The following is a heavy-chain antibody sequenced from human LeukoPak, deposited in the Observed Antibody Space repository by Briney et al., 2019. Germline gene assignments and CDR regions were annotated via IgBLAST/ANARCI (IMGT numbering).Heavy chain of an antibody. Sequence: GGSLRLSCAASGFSFTAYSMNWDRQAPGRGLEWISYIGPGGDIYYADSVTGRFTVSRDTAKNTLYLQMNGLRDEDTAVYYCARRFDSWGQGTLVTVSS. CDR3: ARRFDS. CDR2: IGPGGDI. J-gene: IGHJ4*02. CDR1: GFSFTAYS. V-gene: IGHV3-48*02.